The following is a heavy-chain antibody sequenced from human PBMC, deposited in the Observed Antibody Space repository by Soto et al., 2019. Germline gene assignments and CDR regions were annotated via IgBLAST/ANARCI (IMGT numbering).Heavy chain of an antibody. CDR3: ARDSQLGY. Sequence: QPQLVQSGPEVKKSGASVKVSCKASGYTFINYGVNWVRQAPGQGLEWMGWINPLNGNTNYTQKFQGRITMTTDTSTNTAYMEVRNLRSDDTAVFYCARDSQLGYWGQGTLVSVSS. CDR2: INPLNGNT. J-gene: IGHJ4*02. V-gene: IGHV1-18*01. D-gene: IGHD2-15*01. CDR1: GYTFINYG.